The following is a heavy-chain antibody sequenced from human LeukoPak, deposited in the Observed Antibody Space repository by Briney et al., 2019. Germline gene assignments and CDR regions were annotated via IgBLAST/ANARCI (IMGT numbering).Heavy chain of an antibody. D-gene: IGHD2-15*01. CDR3: ARDPSFVGLAVAADY. CDR2: TSYDGSDK. V-gene: IGHV3-30*03. CDR1: GFTFSTYG. Sequence: GRSLRLSCAASGFTFSTYGMHWVRQAPGKGLEWVAVTSYDGSDKYYADSVKGRFTISRDNPKDTLYLQMTYLRPEDTAVYYCARDPSFVGLAVAADYWGQGTLVTVSS. J-gene: IGHJ4*02.